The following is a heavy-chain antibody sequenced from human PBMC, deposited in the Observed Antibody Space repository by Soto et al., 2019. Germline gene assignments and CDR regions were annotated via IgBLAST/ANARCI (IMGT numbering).Heavy chain of an antibody. CDR2: LVVGSGNT. CDR1: GVGLTSSG. D-gene: IGHD3-3*01. V-gene: IGHV1-58*01. CDR3: AAVPFLLFLRWCPHYF. Sequence: EASENGACKTSGVGLTSSGWQLVRQALRQRLEWIGWLVVGSGNTHYAQHFQERVTLTRDMSTGTAYMELSSLRSEDPAVYDCAAVPFLLFLRWCPHYF. J-gene: IGHJ4*01.